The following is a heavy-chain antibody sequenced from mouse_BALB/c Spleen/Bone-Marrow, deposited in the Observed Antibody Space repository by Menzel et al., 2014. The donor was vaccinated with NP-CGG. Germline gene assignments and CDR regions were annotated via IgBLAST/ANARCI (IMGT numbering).Heavy chain of an antibody. J-gene: IGHJ4*01. D-gene: IGHD2-1*01. CDR2: IRSKSNNYAT. Sequence: EVHLVESGGGLVQPKGSLKLSCAASGFTFNTYAMNWVRRAPGKGLEWVARIRSKSNNYATYYADSVKDRFTISRDDSLNMLYLQMNNLKTEDTAMYYCVRHGYFGNYYYALDYWGQGTSVTVSS. V-gene: IGHV10-1*02. CDR3: VRHGYFGNYYYALDY. CDR1: GFTFNTYA.